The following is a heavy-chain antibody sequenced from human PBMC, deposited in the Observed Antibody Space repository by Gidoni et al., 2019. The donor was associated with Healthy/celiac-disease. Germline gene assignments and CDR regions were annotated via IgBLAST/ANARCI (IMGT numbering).Heavy chain of an antibody. CDR3: ARGGRKSGSLDY. D-gene: IGHD1-26*01. Sequence: QVQLVESGGGVVQPGRSLRLSCAASVVPFGSHGMPWVRQAPGKGLVWVAVIWYDGSNKYYADSVKGRFTISRDNSKNTLYLQMNSLRAEDTAVYYCARGGRKSGSLDYWGQGTLVTVSS. V-gene: IGHV3-33*01. CDR2: IWYDGSNK. CDR1: VVPFGSHG. J-gene: IGHJ4*02.